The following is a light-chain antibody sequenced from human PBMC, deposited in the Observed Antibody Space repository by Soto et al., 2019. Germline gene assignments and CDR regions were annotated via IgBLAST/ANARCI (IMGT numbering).Light chain of an antibody. Sequence: QSVLTQPASVSGSPGQSITISCTGTSSDVGSYNLVSWYQQHPGKAPKLMIYEGSKRPSGVSNRFSGSKSGNTASLTISGLQAEDEAYYYCCSYAGSSLYVFGTGTKLTVL. CDR3: CSYAGSSLYV. CDR1: SSDVGSYNL. J-gene: IGLJ1*01. V-gene: IGLV2-23*01. CDR2: EGS.